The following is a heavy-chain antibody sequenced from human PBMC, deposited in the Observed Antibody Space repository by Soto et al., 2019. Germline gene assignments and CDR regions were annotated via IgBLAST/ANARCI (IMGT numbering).Heavy chain of an antibody. V-gene: IGHV5-10-1*01. Sequence: PGESLKISCKGSGYSFTSYWISWVRQMPGKGLEWMGRIDPSDSYTNYSPSFQGHVTISADKSIGTAYLQWSSLKASDTAMYYCARQTLEYSSSQPDYYYYGMDVWGQGTTVTVSS. CDR2: IDPSDSYT. J-gene: IGHJ6*02. CDR3: ARQTLEYSSSQPDYYYYGMDV. D-gene: IGHD6-6*01. CDR1: GYSFTSYW.